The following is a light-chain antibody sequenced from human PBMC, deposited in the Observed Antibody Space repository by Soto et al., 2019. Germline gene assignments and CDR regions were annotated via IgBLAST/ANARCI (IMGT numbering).Light chain of an antibody. CDR1: QTISTY. V-gene: IGKV1-39*01. CDR2: AAS. J-gene: IGKJ1*01. Sequence: DIQMTQSPSSLSASVGDRVTITCRAGQTISTYLNWYQQKPGKAPKLLIYAASTLQSGVPSRFSGSGSGTDFTLTISRLQPEDFATYYCQQSCSTPRTFGIGSKVEIK. CDR3: QQSCSTPRT.